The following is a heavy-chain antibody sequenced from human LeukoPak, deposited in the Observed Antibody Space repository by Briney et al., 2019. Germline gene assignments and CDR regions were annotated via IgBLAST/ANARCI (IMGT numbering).Heavy chain of an antibody. J-gene: IGHJ5*02. Sequence: SETLSLTCTVSGGSISSSSYNWGWIRQPPGKGLEWIGSFDNSGSTYYNPSLKSRVTISVDTSKDQLSLKLTSVTAADTAVYYCARPPGIAAAWFDPWGQGTLVTVSS. D-gene: IGHD6-13*01. CDR1: GGSISSSSYN. V-gene: IGHV4-39*01. CDR3: ARPPGIAAAWFDP. CDR2: FDNSGST.